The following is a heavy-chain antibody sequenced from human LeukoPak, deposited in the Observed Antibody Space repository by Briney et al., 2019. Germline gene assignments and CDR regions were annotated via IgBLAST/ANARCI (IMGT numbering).Heavy chain of an antibody. CDR1: RFTLSVYY. V-gene: IGHV3-11*05. CDR2: ISSSSSYT. J-gene: IGHJ2*01. CDR3: ARDGHPWNLDV. Sequence: PGGSLRLSCAASRFTLSVYYMSWIRQAPGKGLEWVSYISSSSSYTNHADSVKGRFTISRDNAKNSLYLQINSLRAEVTAVYYCARDGHPWNLDVWGRGTLVTVSS.